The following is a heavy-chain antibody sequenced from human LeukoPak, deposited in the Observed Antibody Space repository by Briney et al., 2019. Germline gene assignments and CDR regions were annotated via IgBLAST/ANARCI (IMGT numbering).Heavy chain of an antibody. J-gene: IGHJ5*02. CDR3: ARYCSSTFCRWFDP. CDR2: IYYSGST. D-gene: IGHD2-2*01. CDR1: GGSFSGYS. V-gene: IGHV4-31*11. Sequence: SETLSVTCAVYGGSFSGYSWSWIRQHPGKGLEWIGYIYYSGSTYYNPSLKDRVTLSVDTSKNQFSLNLSSVTAADTAVYYCARYCSSTFCRWFDPWGQGTLVTVSS.